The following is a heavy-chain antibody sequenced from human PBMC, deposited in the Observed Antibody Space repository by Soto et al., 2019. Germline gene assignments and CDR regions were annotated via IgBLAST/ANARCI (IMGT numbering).Heavy chain of an antibody. V-gene: IGHV3-64D*06. CDR2: ISSNGGST. CDR1: GFTFSSYA. D-gene: IGHD3-3*01. J-gene: IGHJ6*02. CDR3: VTPYYDFWIGYYTGGLDV. Sequence: GGSLRLSCSASGFTFSSYAMHWVRQAPGKGLEYVSAISSNGGSTYYADSVKGRFTISRDNSKNTLYLQMSSLRAEDTAVYYCVTPYYDFWIGYYTGGLDVWCPGTTVTVSS.